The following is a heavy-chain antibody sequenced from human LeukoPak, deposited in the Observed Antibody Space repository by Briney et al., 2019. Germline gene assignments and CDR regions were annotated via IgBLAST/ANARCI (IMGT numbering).Heavy chain of an antibody. D-gene: IGHD3-16*01. CDR1: GGSISSGSYY. CDR2: IYYSGST. CDR3: ARDRSFMRGVPPSYYYYYMDV. Sequence: SETLSLTCTVSGGSISSGSYYWSWIRQPPGKGLEWIGYIYYSGSTNYNPSLKSRVTISVDTSKNQFSLKLSSVTAADTAVYYCARDRSFMRGVPPSYYYYYMDVWGKGTTVTISS. J-gene: IGHJ6*03. V-gene: IGHV4-61*01.